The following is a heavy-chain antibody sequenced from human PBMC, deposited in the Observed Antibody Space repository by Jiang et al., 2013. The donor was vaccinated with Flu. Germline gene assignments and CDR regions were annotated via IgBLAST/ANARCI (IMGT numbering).Heavy chain of an antibody. Sequence: SGGGLVKPGGSLRLSCEVSGFTFSSYRLNWVRQAPGKGLEWVSSIRSGSGYIYYAEYADSVKGRFTISRDNAKSSVYLQMNSLRAEDTAVYYCARDRSYYDNSGQAHDYWGQGTLVTVSS. J-gene: IGHJ4*02. CDR1: GFTFSSYR. D-gene: IGHD3-22*01. V-gene: IGHV3-21*06. CDR2: IRSGSGYI. CDR3: ARDRSYYDNSGQAHDY.